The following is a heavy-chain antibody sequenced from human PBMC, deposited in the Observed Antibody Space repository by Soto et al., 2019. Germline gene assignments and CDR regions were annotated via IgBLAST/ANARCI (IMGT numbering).Heavy chain of an antibody. Sequence: LSLTCAVSGGSISSSNWWSWVRQPPGKGLEWIGEIYHSGSTNYNPSLKSRVTISVDKSKNQFSLKLSSVTAADTAVYYCASGYSSSSGGFDPWGQGTLVTVSS. J-gene: IGHJ5*02. V-gene: IGHV4-4*02. D-gene: IGHD6-6*01. CDR1: GGSISSSNW. CDR3: ASGYSSSSGGFDP. CDR2: IYHSGST.